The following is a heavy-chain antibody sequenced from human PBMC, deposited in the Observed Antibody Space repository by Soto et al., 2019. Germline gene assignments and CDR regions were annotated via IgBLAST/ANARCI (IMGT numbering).Heavy chain of an antibody. D-gene: IGHD6-13*01. Sequence: GESLKISCKGCGYSFTSYWIGWVRQMPGKGLEWMGIIYPGDSDTRYSPSFQGQVTISADKSISTAYLQWSSLKASDTAMYYCATSLPAAAGRKYYYYGMDVWGQGTTVTVSS. CDR3: ATSLPAAAGRKYYYYGMDV. CDR2: IYPGDSDT. J-gene: IGHJ6*02. V-gene: IGHV5-51*01. CDR1: GYSFTSYW.